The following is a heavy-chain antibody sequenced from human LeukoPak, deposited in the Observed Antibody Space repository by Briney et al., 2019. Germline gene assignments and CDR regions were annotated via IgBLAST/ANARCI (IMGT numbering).Heavy chain of an antibody. CDR2: IYPGDSDT. J-gene: IGHJ4*02. CDR1: GYSFTSYW. V-gene: IGHV5-51*01. CDR3: ATSYYDFWSGYYPYFDY. D-gene: IGHD3-3*01. Sequence: GESLKISCKGSGYSFTSYWIAWVRQMPGKGLEWMGIIYPGDSDTRYSPSFQGQVTISADKSISTAYLQWSSLKASDTAMYYCATSYYDFWSGYYPYFDYWGQGTLVTVSS.